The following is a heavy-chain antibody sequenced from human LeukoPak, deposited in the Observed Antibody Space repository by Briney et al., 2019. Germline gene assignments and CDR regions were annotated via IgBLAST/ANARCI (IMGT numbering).Heavy chain of an antibody. CDR2: IYTSGST. CDR3: ARWGRYGSGPYYYYMDV. V-gene: IGHV4-4*07. CDR1: GGSISSYY. J-gene: IGHJ6*03. D-gene: IGHD3-10*01. Sequence: PSETLSLTCTVSGGSISSYYWSWIRQPAGKGLEWIGRIYTSGSTNYNPSLKSRVTISVDKSKNQFSLKLSSVTAADTAVYYCARWGRYGSGPYYYYMDVWRKGTTDTVSS.